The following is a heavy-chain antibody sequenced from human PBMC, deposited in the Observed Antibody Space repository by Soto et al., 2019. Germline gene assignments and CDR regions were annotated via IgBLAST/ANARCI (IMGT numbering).Heavy chain of an antibody. J-gene: IGHJ6*02. CDR3: ARGLDIAAAGTFFDYYGMDV. Sequence: GPSVKVSCKASGGTFSNSAITWVRQAPGQGLEWVGGIIPIFGSTNYAQKFQGRVTMTRNTSISTAYMELSSLRSEDTAVYYCARGLDIAAAGTFFDYYGMDVWGQGTTVTVSS. D-gene: IGHD6-13*01. CDR2: IIPIFGST. CDR1: GGTFSNSA. V-gene: IGHV1-69*05.